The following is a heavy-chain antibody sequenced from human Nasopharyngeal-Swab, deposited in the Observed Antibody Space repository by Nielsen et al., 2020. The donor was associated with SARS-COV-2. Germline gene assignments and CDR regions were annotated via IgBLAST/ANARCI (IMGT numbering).Heavy chain of an antibody. D-gene: IGHD3-10*01. CDR1: GFTFSSYW. CDR3: ARAATMVRGVIIGRYYYYMDV. CDR2: IEQDGSEK. J-gene: IGHJ6*03. Sequence: GESLKISCAASGFTFSSYWMSWVRQAPGKGLEWVANIEQDGSEKYYVDSVKGRFTISRDNAKNSLSLQMNSLRAEDTAVYYCARAATMVRGVIIGRYYYYMDVWGKGTTVTVSS. V-gene: IGHV3-7*01.